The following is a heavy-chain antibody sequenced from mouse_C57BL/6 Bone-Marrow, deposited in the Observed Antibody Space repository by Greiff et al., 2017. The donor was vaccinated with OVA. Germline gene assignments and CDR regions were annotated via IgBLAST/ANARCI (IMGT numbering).Heavy chain of an antibody. CDR1: GYTFTSYW. Sequence: VQLQQPGAELVMPGASVKLSCKASGYTFTSYWMHWVKQRPGQGLEWIGEIDPSDSYTNYNQKFKGKSTLTVDKSSSTAYMQLSSLTSEDSAVYYCARGRIYYYGSSLYYYAMDYWGQGTSVTVSS. V-gene: IGHV1-69*01. CDR2: IDPSDSYT. D-gene: IGHD1-1*01. J-gene: IGHJ4*01. CDR3: ARGRIYYYGSSLYYYAMDY.